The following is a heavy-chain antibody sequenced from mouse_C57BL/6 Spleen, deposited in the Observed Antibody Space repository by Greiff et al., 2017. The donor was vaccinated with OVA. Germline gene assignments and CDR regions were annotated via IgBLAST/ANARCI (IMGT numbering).Heavy chain of an antibody. J-gene: IGHJ3*01. D-gene: IGHD4-1*01. CDR1: GYSITSGYY. CDR3: ARVGLEAY. V-gene: IGHV3-6*01. CDR2: ISYDGSN. Sequence: EVQLMESGPGLVKPSQSLSLTCSVTGYSITSGYYWNWIRQFPGNKLEWMGYISYDGSNNYNPSLKNRISITRDTSKNQFFLKLNSVTTEDTATYYCARVGLEAYWGQGTLVTVSA.